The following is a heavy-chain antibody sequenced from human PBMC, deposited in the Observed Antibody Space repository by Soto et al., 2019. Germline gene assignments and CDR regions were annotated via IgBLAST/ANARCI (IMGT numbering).Heavy chain of an antibody. CDR1: GFTFSNYW. CDR2: IKPDGSQK. D-gene: IGHD1-26*01. V-gene: IGHV3-7*01. J-gene: IGHJ3*02. Sequence: GGSLRLSCAASGFTFSNYWMSWVRQAPGKGLEWVANIKPDGSQKWYVDSVKGRFTISRDNAKNTLYLQMNSLRVEDTAVYYCARDFGNSGSYWGKDAFDIWGQGTMVTVSS. CDR3: ARDFGNSGSYWGKDAFDI.